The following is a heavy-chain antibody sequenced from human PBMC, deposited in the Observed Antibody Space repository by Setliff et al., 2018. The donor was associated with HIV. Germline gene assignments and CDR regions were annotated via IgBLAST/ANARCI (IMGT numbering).Heavy chain of an antibody. J-gene: IGHJ4*02. Sequence: ETLSLTCTVSGGSIISSSYYWDWIRQAPGKGPEWVANIGQDGRAKYYVDSVIGRFTISRDNAKNSLELEMTFLSDEETAVYYCARCAAGPYCRNSFDYWGRGALVTVSS. CDR2: IGQDGRAK. D-gene: IGHD2-15*01. CDR3: ARCAAGPYCRNSFDY. CDR1: GGSIISSSYY. V-gene: IGHV3-7*03.